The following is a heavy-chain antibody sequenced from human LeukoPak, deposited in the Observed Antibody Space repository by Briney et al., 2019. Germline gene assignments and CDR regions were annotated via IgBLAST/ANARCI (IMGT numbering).Heavy chain of an antibody. Sequence: GASVKVSCKASGYIFTAYHMHWVRQAPGQGVEWIGWINPNSGGTNYAQKFQGRVTMTRDTSISTVYMELRSLRSDDTAVYYCARGPLWFGQFYFDYWGQGTLVTVSS. D-gene: IGHD3-10*01. V-gene: IGHV1-2*02. CDR2: INPNSGGT. CDR1: GYIFTAYH. CDR3: ARGPLWFGQFYFDY. J-gene: IGHJ4*02.